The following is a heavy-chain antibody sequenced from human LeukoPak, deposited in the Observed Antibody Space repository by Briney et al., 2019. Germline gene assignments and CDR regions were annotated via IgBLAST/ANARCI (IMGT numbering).Heavy chain of an antibody. Sequence: SETLSLTCTVSGGSISSYYWNWIRQPPGKELEWIGYMYYSGSTYYNPSLKSRVTISVDTSKNQFSLKLSSVTAADTAVYYCARVRDGYNYFDYWGQGTLVTVSS. CDR3: ARVRDGYNYFDY. CDR1: GGSISSYY. J-gene: IGHJ4*02. D-gene: IGHD5-24*01. CDR2: MYYSGST. V-gene: IGHV4-59*12.